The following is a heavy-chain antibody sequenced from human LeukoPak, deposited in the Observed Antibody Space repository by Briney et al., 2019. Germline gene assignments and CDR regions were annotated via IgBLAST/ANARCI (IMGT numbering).Heavy chain of an antibody. D-gene: IGHD3-22*01. CDR2: IAYDGSNR. CDR3: AKDLRYYDASGYYYLDY. Sequence: GGSLRLSCAASGFTFSSYSMNWVRQAPGKGLEWVAVIAYDGSNRYYVDSVKGRFTISRDNSKNTLYLQINSLRAEDTAVYSCAKDLRYYDASGYYYLDYWGQGTLVTVSS. J-gene: IGHJ4*02. CDR1: GFTFSSYS. V-gene: IGHV3-30*18.